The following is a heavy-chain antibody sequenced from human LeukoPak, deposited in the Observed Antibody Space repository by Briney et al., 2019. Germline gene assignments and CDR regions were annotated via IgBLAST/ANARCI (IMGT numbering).Heavy chain of an antibody. CDR1: GYTFTGYY. D-gene: IGHD6-19*01. J-gene: IGHJ4*02. CDR3: ASYLSGWPMKY. V-gene: IGHV1-46*01. CDR2: INPSGGST. Sequence: GASVKVSCKASGYTFTGYYMHWVRQAPGQGLEWMGIINPSGGSTTYAQKFQGRVTMTRDMSTSTVYMELSSLRSEDTAFYYCASYLSGWPMKYWGQGTLVTVSS.